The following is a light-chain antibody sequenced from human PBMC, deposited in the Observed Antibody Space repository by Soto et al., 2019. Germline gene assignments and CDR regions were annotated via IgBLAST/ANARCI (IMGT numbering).Light chain of an antibody. CDR1: QSVRSH. CDR3: QQYNNWPLT. V-gene: IGKV3-15*01. J-gene: IGKJ4*01. Sequence: EIAMTQPPASLSLAPGERATLSCRASQSVRSHLAWFQQRPGQAPRLLIFGESTRAPGVPARFSGSGSGTEFTLIISSLQSEDFAVYYCQQYNNWPLTFGGGTKVDI. CDR2: GES.